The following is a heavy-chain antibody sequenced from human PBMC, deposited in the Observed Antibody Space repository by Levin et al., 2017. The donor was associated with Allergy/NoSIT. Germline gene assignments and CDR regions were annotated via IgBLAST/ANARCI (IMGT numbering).Heavy chain of an antibody. CDR3: AKKQAGTTGFSFDV. CDR1: GFTLSEYA. CDR2: ITGGGFNT. Sequence: GGSLRLSCDASGFTLSEYAMSWVRQAPGKGLEWVSVITGGGFNTYYGDSVKGRFTVSRDNSKNTLYLELNSLRAEDTAVYYCAKKQAGTTGFSFDVWGQGTMVTVSS. D-gene: IGHD6-19*01. V-gene: IGHV3-23*01. J-gene: IGHJ3*01.